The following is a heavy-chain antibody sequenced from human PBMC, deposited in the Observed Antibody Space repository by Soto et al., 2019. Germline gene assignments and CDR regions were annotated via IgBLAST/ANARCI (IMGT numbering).Heavy chain of an antibody. V-gene: IGHV3-15*07. CDR1: GFTSTNAW. CDR3: TTRWRGPFDY. D-gene: IGHD2-15*01. Sequence: EVQLVESGGGLVKPGGSLRLSCAASGFTSTNAWMNWVRQAPGQGLEWVGRLKGKNEGGTTDYAAPVNGRFIISRDDAKNTLYLQMNSLKPADTAVSYGTTRWRGPFDYWGQGALVTVSS. J-gene: IGHJ4*02. CDR2: LKGKNEGGTT.